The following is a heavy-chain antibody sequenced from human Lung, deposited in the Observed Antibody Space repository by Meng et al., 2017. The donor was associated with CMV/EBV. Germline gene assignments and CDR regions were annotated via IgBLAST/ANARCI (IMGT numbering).Heavy chain of an antibody. CDR3: TRHEREYYYGSSGTPYHYYYGMDV. CDR2: IRSKANSYAT. D-gene: IGHD3-22*01. CDR1: GFTFSGSA. J-gene: IGHJ6*02. Sequence: GESXKISCAASGFTFSGSAMHWVRQASGKGLEWVGRIRSKANSYATAYAASVKGRFTISRDDSKNTAYLQMNSLKTEDTAVYYCTRHEREYYYGSSGTPYHYYYGMDVWXQGTTVTVSS. V-gene: IGHV3-73*01.